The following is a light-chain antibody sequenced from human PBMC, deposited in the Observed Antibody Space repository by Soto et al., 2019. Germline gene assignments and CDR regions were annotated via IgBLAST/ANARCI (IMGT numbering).Light chain of an antibody. V-gene: IGKV1-5*01. CDR1: QSISAW. Sequence: EILVTHTPATLSVPLPQRAKHNLRASQSISAWLAWYQQKPGKAPKLLIYGASILESGVPSRFSGSGSGTEFSLTISSLQPDDFATYCCHQYSSHRTFGQGTKVDIK. J-gene: IGKJ1*01. CDR2: GAS. CDR3: HQYSSHRT.